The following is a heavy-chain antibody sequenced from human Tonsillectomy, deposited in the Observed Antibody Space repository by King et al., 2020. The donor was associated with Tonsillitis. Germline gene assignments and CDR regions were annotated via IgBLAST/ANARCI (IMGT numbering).Heavy chain of an antibody. CDR3: ARALRDYLDSSGYYYAFDI. J-gene: IGHJ3*02. Sequence: VQLVESGGGVVQPGGSLRLSCAAAGFIFSDYSMHCVRQAPGKGLEWVAFIRYDGSKQMYADSVKGRFTISRDNSKNTLYVQMSSLSADDTAVYYCARALRDYLDSSGYYYAFDIWGQGTTVTVSS. CDR2: IRYDGSKQ. CDR1: GFIFSDYS. V-gene: IGHV3-30*02. D-gene: IGHD3-22*01.